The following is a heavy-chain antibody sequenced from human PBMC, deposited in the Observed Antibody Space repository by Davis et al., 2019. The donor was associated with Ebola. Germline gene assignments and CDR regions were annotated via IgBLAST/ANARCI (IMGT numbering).Heavy chain of an antibody. CDR2: ISGSGGST. V-gene: IGHV3-23*01. J-gene: IGHJ4*02. CDR3: AKGTTVVTPVNYFDY. CDR1: GFTFSSYA. D-gene: IGHD4-23*01. Sequence: GESLKISCAASGFTFSSYAMSWVRQAPGKGLEWVSAISGSGGSTYYADSVKGRFTISRDNSKNTLYLQMNSLRAEDTAVYYCAKGTTVVTPVNYFDYWGQGTLVTVSS.